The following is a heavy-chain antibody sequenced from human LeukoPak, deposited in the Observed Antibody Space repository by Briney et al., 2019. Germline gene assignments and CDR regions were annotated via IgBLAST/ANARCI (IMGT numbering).Heavy chain of an antibody. CDR1: GYTFTGYY. J-gene: IGHJ4*02. CDR3: ARVVVAARPSPDY. D-gene: IGHD6-6*01. CDR2: INPNSGGT. Sequence: ASVKVSCKASGYTFTGYYMHWVRQAPGQGLEWMGRINPNSGGTNYAQKFKGRVTMTRDTSISTAYMELSRLRSDDTAVYYCARVVVAARPSPDYWGQGTLVTVSS. V-gene: IGHV1-2*06.